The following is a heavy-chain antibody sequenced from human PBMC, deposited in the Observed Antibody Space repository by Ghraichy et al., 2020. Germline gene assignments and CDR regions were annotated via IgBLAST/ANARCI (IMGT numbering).Heavy chain of an antibody. D-gene: IGHD6-6*01. J-gene: IGHJ4*02. CDR2: INHSGST. CDR1: GGSFSGYY. Sequence: SETLSLTCAVYGGSFSGYYWSWIRQPPGKGLEWIGEINHSGSTNYNPSLKSRVTISVDTSKNQFSLKLSSVTAADTAVYYCARGSRGIAARIGFDYWGQGTLVTVSS. CDR3: ARGSRGIAARIGFDY. V-gene: IGHV4-34*01.